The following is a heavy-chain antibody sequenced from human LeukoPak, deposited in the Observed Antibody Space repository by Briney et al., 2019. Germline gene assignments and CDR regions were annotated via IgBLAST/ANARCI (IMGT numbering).Heavy chain of an antibody. D-gene: IGHD3-22*01. CDR3: ARHVVAVGFDY. J-gene: IGHJ4*02. CDR2: ISGSGGST. V-gene: IGHV3-23*01. Sequence: GGSLRLSCAASGFTFSSYGMSWVRQAPGKGLEWVSAISGSGGSTYYADSVKGRFTISRDNAKNSLYLQMNSLRAEDTAAYYCARHVVAVGFDYWGQGTLVTVSS. CDR1: GFTFSSYG.